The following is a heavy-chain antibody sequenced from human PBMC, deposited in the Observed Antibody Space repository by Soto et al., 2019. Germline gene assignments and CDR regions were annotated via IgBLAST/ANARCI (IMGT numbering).Heavy chain of an antibody. CDR1: GFTFSNYG. Sequence: GGSLRLSCVASGFTFSNYGMHWVRQAPGKGLEWVAVISYDGSNKYYADSVKGRFTISRDNSKNTLYLQMTSLRTEDTALYYCAKLDEGGLQYAYYAMDVWGQGTTVTVS. D-gene: IGHD2-15*01. V-gene: IGHV3-30*18. J-gene: IGHJ6*02. CDR2: ISYDGSNK. CDR3: AKLDEGGLQYAYYAMDV.